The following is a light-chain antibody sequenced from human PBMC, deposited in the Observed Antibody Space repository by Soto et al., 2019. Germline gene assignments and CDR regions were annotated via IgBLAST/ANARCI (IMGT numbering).Light chain of an antibody. Sequence: DRVMTQSPATLSVSPGDRATLSCRASQSVGSNLAWYQQKPGQAPRLLIFGASSRATGVPARFSGSGSGTEFTITSSSLQSEDVAVYFCQQYDTLPLTFGPGTRVEIK. CDR2: GAS. CDR1: QSVGSN. J-gene: IGKJ3*01. V-gene: IGKV3-15*01. CDR3: QQYDTLPLT.